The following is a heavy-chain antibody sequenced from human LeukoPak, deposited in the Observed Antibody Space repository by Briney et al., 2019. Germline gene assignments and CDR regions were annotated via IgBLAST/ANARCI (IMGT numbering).Heavy chain of an antibody. D-gene: IGHD6-19*01. Sequence: SETLSLTCTVSGGSISSYYWSWIRQPPGKGLEWIGYIYYSGSTNYNPSLKSRVTISVDTSKNQFSLKLSSVTAADTAVYYCARTWIAVAGLGWFDPWGQGTLVTVSS. CDR3: ARTWIAVAGLGWFDP. V-gene: IGHV4-59*01. CDR2: IYYSGST. CDR1: GGSISSYY. J-gene: IGHJ5*02.